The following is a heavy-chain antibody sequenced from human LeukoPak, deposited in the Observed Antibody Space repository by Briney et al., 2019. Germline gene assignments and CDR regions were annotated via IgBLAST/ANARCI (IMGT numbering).Heavy chain of an antibody. D-gene: IGHD6-6*01. CDR1: GGSFSGYY. J-gene: IGHJ4*02. CDR3: ARRRDSSSSTTPPIFDY. V-gene: IGHV4-34*01. Sequence: PSETLSLTCAVYGGSFSGYYWSWIRQPPGKGLEWIGSIYYSGSTYYNPSLKSRVTISVDTSKNQFSLKLSSVTAADTAVYYCARRRDSSSSTTPPIFDYWGQGTLVTVSS. CDR2: IYYSGST.